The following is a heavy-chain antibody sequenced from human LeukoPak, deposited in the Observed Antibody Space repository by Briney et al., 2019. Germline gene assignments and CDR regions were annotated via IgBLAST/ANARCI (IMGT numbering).Heavy chain of an antibody. CDR1: GGSISSGGYY. Sequence: SETLSLTCTVSGGSISSGGYYWSWIRQHPGKGLEWIGYIYYSGSTYYNPSLKSRVTISVDTSKNQFSLRLSSVTAADTAVYYCARDCRLYSSSRHYYYYGMDVWGQGTTVTVSS. CDR3: ARDCRLYSSSRHYYYYGMDV. CDR2: IYYSGST. J-gene: IGHJ6*02. V-gene: IGHV4-31*03. D-gene: IGHD6-6*01.